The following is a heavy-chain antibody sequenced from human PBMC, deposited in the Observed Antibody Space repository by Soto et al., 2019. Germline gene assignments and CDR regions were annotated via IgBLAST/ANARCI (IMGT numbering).Heavy chain of an antibody. D-gene: IGHD2-2*01. CDR2: IEPGDADT. Sequence: GEDLITYCKSSGYLLNNYWIGLVRPTPGKGGEWMGSIEPGDADTRYSHSFQGKGTISEDEYISTAYLQLSSLKASDTDMYYYASHRVEMATNDAFDIWGQGTMVTVSS. CDR3: ASHRVEMATNDAFDI. J-gene: IGHJ3*02. V-gene: IGHV5-51*01. CDR1: GYLLNNYW.